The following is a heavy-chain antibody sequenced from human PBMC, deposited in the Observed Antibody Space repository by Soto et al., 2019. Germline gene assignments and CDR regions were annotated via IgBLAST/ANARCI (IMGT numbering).Heavy chain of an antibody. J-gene: IGHJ6*02. CDR1: GFTFRSFE. Sequence: GGSLRLSCAASGFTFRSFEMNWVRRAPGRGLEWVSYINSSGSTIYYADSGKGRSTISRDNAKNSLYLQMNSLRAEDTAVYYCARVVKISYYYYYGMDVWGQGTTVT. V-gene: IGHV3-48*03. CDR2: INSSGSTI. CDR3: ARVVKISYYYYYGMDV. D-gene: IGHD5-12*01.